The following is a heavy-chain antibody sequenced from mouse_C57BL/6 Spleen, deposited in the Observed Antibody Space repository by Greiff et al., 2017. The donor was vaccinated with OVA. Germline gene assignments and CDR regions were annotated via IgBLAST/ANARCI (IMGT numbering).Heavy chain of an antibody. CDR1: GFTFSDYY. V-gene: IGHV5-16*01. J-gene: IGHJ4*01. D-gene: IGHD2-5*01. CDR3: ARGVYSNYAMDY. Sequence: EVQLVESEGGLVQPGSSMKLSCTASGFTFSDYYMAWVRQVPEKGLEWVANINYDGSSTYYLDSLKSRFTISRDNAKNILYLQMSSLKSEDTATYYCARGVYSNYAMDYWGQGTSVTVSS. CDR2: INYDGSST.